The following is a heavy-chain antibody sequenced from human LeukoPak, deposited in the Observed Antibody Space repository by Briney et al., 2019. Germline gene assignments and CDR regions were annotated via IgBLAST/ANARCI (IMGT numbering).Heavy chain of an antibody. Sequence: GGSLRLSCAASGFTFSSYSMDWVRQAPGKGLEWVSYISTSSSTIYYADSVKGRFTTSRDNAKNSLYLQMNSLRDEDTAVYYCARGRSAAGPLHYFDSRGQGTLVTVSS. CDR1: GFTFSSYS. J-gene: IGHJ4*02. CDR3: ARGRSAAGPLHYFDS. V-gene: IGHV3-48*02. D-gene: IGHD6-13*01. CDR2: ISTSSSTI.